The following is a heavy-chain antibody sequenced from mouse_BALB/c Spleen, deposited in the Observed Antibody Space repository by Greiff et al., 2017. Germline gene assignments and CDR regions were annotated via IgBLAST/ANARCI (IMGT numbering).Heavy chain of an antibody. CDR3: ARGDYDGGYAMDY. J-gene: IGHJ4*01. D-gene: IGHD2-4*01. CDR2: ISSGGSYT. V-gene: IGHV5-9-4*01. CDR1: GFTFSSYA. Sequence: EVKLVESGGGLVKPGGSLKLSCAASGFTFSSYAMSWVRQSPEKRLEWVAEISSGGSYTYYPDTVTGRFTISRDNAKNTLYLEMSSLRSEDTAMYYCARGDYDGGYAMDYWGQGTSVTVSS.